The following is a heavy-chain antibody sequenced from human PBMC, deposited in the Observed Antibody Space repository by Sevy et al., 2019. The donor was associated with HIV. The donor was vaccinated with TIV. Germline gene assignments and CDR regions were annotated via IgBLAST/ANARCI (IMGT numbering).Heavy chain of an antibody. CDR3: AGLGPGDNWFDP. D-gene: IGHD6-19*01. CDR1: GDSMNTYY. CDR2: ILYSGST. V-gene: IGHV4-59*01. J-gene: IGHJ5*02. Sequence: SETLSLTCTVTGDSMNTYYWAWIRQPPGKSLEWVGYILYSGSTEYSPSLKSRVTMAIDKSKKEVSRRLSSVTAADTAVYYCAGLGPGDNWFDPWGQGRLVTVSS.